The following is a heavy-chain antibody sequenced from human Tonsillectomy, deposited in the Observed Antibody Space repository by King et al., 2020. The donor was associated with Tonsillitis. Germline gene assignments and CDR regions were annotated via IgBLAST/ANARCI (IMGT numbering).Heavy chain of an antibody. D-gene: IGHD3-3*01. CDR3: ARRFPEFWSGSEYYYYMDV. V-gene: IGHV4-59*08. J-gene: IGHJ6*03. CDR2: IYYSGSS. CDR1: GGSISSYY. Sequence: VQLQESGPGLVKPSETLSLTCTVSGGSISSYYWSWIRQPPGKGLEWIGYIYYSGSSNYNPSLKSRVTISADTSKNQFSLKLSSVTAADTAVYYCARRFPEFWSGSEYYYYMDVWGKGTTVTVSS.